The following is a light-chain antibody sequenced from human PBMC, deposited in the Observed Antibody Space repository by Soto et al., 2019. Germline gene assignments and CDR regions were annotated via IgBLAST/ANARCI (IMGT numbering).Light chain of an antibody. CDR3: HQRNT. CDR1: QSVSTY. J-gene: IGKJ5*01. CDR2: DTT. V-gene: IGKV3-11*01. Sequence: VLTQSPVTLSLSPGDRATLSCRASQSVSTYLAWYRQVPGQPPRLLIYDTTNRAAGIPPRFSGSPSGTDFTLTISSVEPEDFALYYCHQRNTFGQGTRLEIK.